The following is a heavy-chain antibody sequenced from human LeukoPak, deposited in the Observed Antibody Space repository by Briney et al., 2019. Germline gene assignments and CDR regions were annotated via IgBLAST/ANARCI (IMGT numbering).Heavy chain of an antibody. D-gene: IGHD2-2*01. CDR1: GFTFSTYG. CDR3: AKSTAPAGYYLNY. Sequence: GGSLRLTCAASGFTFSTYGMHWVRQAPATGQEGVAIISYDGNDKDYADSVRGRFTISRDNSKNTLYLQMDSLRGEDTAVYYCAKSTAPAGYYLNYWGEGILVTVS. V-gene: IGHV3-30*18. J-gene: IGHJ4*02. CDR2: ISYDGNDK.